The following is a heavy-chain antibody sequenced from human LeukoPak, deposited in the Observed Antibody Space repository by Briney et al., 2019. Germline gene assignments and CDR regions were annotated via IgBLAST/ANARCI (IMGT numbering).Heavy chain of an antibody. CDR2: ISGSGGST. CDR1: GFTFSSYA. Sequence: GGSLRLSCAASGFTFSSYAMSWVRQAPGKGLEWVSAISGSGGSTYYADSVKGRFTISRDNSKNTLYLQMNSLRAEDTAVYYCAKERGQLAYSGGDCWTFDYWGQGTLVTVSS. CDR3: AKERGQLAYSGGDCWTFDY. V-gene: IGHV3-23*01. J-gene: IGHJ4*02. D-gene: IGHD2-21*02.